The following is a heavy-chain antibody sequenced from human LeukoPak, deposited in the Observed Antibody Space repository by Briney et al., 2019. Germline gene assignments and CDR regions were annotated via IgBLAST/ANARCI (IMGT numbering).Heavy chain of an antibody. CDR2: IYYSGST. D-gene: IGHD5-12*01. Sequence: SETLSLTCTVSGGSISSSSYYWGWIRQPPGKGLEWIGSIYYSGSTYYNPSLKSRVTISVDTSKNQFSLKLSSATAADTAVYYCATHLVQVATIADYWGQGTLVTVSS. V-gene: IGHV4-39*01. J-gene: IGHJ4*02. CDR3: ATHLVQVATIADY. CDR1: GGSISSSSYY.